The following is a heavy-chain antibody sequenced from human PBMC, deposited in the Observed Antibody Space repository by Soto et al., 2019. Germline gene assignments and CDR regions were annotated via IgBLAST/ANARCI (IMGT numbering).Heavy chain of an antibody. CDR1: GFTVSNNY. CDR2: IFSGGTT. Sequence: EVQLVESGGGLIQPGGSLRLSCAASGFTVSNNYMTWVRQAPGKGLEWVSFIFSGGTTDYADSVKGRFTISRDKSKNTLYLQMNSLRAEDTAVYYCARDQGPTAYWGQGTLVTVSS. J-gene: IGHJ4*02. V-gene: IGHV3-53*01. CDR3: ARDQGPTAY. D-gene: IGHD4-17*01.